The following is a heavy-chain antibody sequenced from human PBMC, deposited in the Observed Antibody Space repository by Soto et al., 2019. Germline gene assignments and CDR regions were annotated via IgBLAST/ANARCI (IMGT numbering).Heavy chain of an antibody. D-gene: IGHD3-22*01. V-gene: IGHV3-30-3*01. CDR3: ARDYYKYYDSSGYYRSPAY. CDR2: ISYDGSDK. J-gene: IGHJ4*02. CDR1: GVTFSSYA. Sequence: GGSLRLSCAAPGVTFSSYAMHWVRQAPGKGLEWVALISYDGSDKDYADSVKGRFTISRDNSRNTLFLQMNSLRAEDTAVYYCARDYYKYYDSSGYYRSPAYWGQGTLVTVSS.